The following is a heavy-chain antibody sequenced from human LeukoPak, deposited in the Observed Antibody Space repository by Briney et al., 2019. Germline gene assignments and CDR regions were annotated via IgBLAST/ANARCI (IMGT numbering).Heavy chain of an antibody. D-gene: IGHD3-16*02. Sequence: PGGSLRLSCAASGFTFSDYYMTWIRQAPGKGLEWVSYITNTGRTIYYADSVKGRFTISRDNAKSSLYLQMNSLRAEDTALYYCARHRTASDYWGQGTLVTVSS. CDR1: GFTFSDYY. J-gene: IGHJ4*02. CDR2: ITNTGRTI. CDR3: ARHRTASDY. V-gene: IGHV3-11*04.